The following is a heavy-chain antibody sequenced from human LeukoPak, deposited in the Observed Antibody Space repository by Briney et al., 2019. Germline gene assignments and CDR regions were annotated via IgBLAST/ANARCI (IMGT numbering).Heavy chain of an antibody. D-gene: IGHD6-19*01. V-gene: IGHV3-33*01. J-gene: IGHJ4*02. CDR2: IWYDGSNK. Sequence: PGGSLRLSCAASGFTFRSYGMHWVRQAPGKGLEWVAVIWYDGSNKYYADSVRGRFTISRDNSQNTLYLQMNSLTAEDTAVYYCARDRGVVAGREKDYWGQGTLVTVSS. CDR3: ARDRGVVAGREKDY. CDR1: GFTFRSYG.